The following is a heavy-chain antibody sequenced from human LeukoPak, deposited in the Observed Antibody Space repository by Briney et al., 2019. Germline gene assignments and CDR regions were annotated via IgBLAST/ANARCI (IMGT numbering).Heavy chain of an antibody. D-gene: IGHD2-2*01. V-gene: IGHV3-21*01. CDR1: GFTFSSYS. CDR3: AREGVGDYYYYMDV. Sequence: PGGSLRLSCAASGFTFSSYSMNWVRQAPGKGLEWVSSISSSSSYIYYADSVKGRFTISRDNAKNSLYLQMNSLRAEDTAVYYCAREGVGDYYYYMDVWGKGTTVTISS. CDR2: ISSSSSYI. J-gene: IGHJ6*03.